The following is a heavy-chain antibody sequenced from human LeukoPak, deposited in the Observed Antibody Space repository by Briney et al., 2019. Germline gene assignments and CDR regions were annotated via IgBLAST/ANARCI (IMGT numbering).Heavy chain of an antibody. V-gene: IGHV3-23*01. J-gene: IGHJ4*02. CDR1: GFSFSTYD. Sequence: GGSLRLSCVGSGFSFSTYDMGWVRQTPGKGLEWVSAISTTGGYTEDADSVKGRFTISRDNSQNTLFLQMHSQRAEDTAVYYCAKKPATIKFPFDIWGQGTLVTVSP. CDR3: AKKPATIKFPFDI. CDR2: ISTTGGYT. D-gene: IGHD5-24*01.